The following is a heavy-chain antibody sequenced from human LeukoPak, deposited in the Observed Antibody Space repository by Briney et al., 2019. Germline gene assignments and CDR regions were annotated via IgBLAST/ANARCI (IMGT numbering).Heavy chain of an antibody. CDR2: IYISGST. CDR3: ARDRGTWNDDGFDY. V-gene: IGHV4-61*02. J-gene: IGHJ4*02. Sequence: SETLSLTCTVSGGSISSGSYYWSWIRQPAGKGLEWIGRIYISGSTNYNPSLRSRVTMSVDTSKNQFSLKLSSVTAADTAVYYCARDRGTWNDDGFDYWGQGTLVTVSS. CDR1: GGSISSGSYY. D-gene: IGHD1-1*01.